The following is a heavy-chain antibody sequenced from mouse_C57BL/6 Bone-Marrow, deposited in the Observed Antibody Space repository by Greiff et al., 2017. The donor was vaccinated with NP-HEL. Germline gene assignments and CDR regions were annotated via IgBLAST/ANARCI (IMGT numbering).Heavy chain of an antibody. D-gene: IGHD2-4*01. J-gene: IGHJ3*01. Sequence: EVQVVESGGGLVQPKGSLKLSCAASGFSFNTYAMNWVRQAPGQGLEWVARIRSKSNNYATYYADSVKARFTISRDASESMLYLQMNNLKTEDTAMYYCVRHDYYEYNGWFAYWGQGTLVTVSA. CDR2: IRSKSNNYAT. CDR1: GFSFNTYA. V-gene: IGHV10-1*01. CDR3: VRHDYYEYNGWFAY.